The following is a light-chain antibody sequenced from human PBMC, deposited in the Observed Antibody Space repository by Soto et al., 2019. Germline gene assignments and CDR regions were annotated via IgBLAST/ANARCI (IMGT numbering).Light chain of an antibody. CDR3: QQSYSTPLT. V-gene: IGKV1-39*01. CDR2: AAS. CDR1: QSISSY. Sequence: DIKMTHSPSFVYESVGDRVTITSRASQSISSYLNWYQQKPGKAPKLLIYAASSLQSGVPSRFSGSGSGTDFTLTISSLQPEDFATYYCQQSYSTPLTFGGGPKVDIK. J-gene: IGKJ4*01.